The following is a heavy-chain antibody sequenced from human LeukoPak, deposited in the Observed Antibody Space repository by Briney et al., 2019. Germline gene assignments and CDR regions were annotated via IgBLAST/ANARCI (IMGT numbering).Heavy chain of an antibody. CDR2: INHSGST. D-gene: IGHD6-13*01. Sequence: SETLSLTCAVYGGSFSGYYWSWIRQPPGKGLEWIGEINHSGSTNYNPSLKSRVTISVDTSKNQFSLKLSSVTAADTAVYYCARQVYSSSWSYYFDYWGQGILVTVSA. J-gene: IGHJ4*02. V-gene: IGHV4-34*01. CDR3: ARQVYSSSWSYYFDY. CDR1: GGSFSGYY.